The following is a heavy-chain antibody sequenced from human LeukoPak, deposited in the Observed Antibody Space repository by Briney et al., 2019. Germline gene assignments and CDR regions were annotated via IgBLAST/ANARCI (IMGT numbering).Heavy chain of an antibody. CDR3: ARDLCGGDCYSHDAFDI. Sequence: SETLSLTCAVYGGSFSSYYWSWIRQPPGKGLEWIGYIYYSGSTNYNPSLKSRVTISVDTSKNQFSLKLSSVTAADTAVYYCARDLCGGDCYSHDAFDIWGQGTMVTVSS. J-gene: IGHJ3*02. D-gene: IGHD2-21*02. CDR2: IYYSGST. V-gene: IGHV4-59*01. CDR1: GGSFSSYY.